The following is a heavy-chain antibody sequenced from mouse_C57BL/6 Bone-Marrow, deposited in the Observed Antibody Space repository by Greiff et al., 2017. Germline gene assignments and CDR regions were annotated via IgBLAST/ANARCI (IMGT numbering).Heavy chain of an antibody. D-gene: IGHD1-1*01. V-gene: IGHV5-9*01. Sequence: EVMLVESGGGLVKPGGSLKLSCAASGFTFSSYTMSWVRQTPEKRLQWVAAISGGGGNTYYPDSVKGRFTISRDNDKNILYLQMSSLRSEYTAVYYCSRQVTTVLATKYFDVGGTVTTVTVSS. CDR2: ISGGGGNT. CDR1: GFTFSSYT. J-gene: IGHJ1*03. CDR3: SRQVTTVLATKYFDV.